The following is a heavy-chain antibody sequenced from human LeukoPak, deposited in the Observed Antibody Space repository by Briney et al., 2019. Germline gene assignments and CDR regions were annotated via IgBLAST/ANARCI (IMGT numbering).Heavy chain of an antibody. CDR1: GFTFSSYS. CDR2: ITASGTAM. Sequence: TGGSLRLSCAASGFTFSSYSMTWVRQAPGKGLEWVSHITASGTAMFYADSVKGRFTISRDNAKNSLYLQMNSLRDEDTAVYYCAKDIEYSSSCLDYWGQGTLVTVSS. J-gene: IGHJ4*02. CDR3: AKDIEYSSSCLDY. V-gene: IGHV3-48*02. D-gene: IGHD6-6*01.